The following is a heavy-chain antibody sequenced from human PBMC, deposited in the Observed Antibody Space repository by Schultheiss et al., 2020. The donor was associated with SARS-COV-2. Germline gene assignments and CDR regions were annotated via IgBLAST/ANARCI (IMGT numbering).Heavy chain of an antibody. V-gene: IGHV4-61*08. CDR2: IYYSGST. D-gene: IGHD2-2*01. Sequence: SETLSLTCAVSGGSISSGGYSWSWIRQPPGKGLEWIGYIYYSGSTNYNPSLKSRVTISVDTSKNQFSLKLSSVTAADTAVYYCARGDVVPAGTVDYWGQGTLVTVSS. CDR1: GGSISSGGYS. J-gene: IGHJ4*02. CDR3: ARGDVVPAGTVDY.